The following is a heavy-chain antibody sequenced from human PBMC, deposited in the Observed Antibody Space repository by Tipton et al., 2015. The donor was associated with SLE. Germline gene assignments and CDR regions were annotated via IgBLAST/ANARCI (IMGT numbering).Heavy chain of an antibody. CDR1: GGSISSYY. D-gene: IGHD6-13*01. Sequence: TLSLTCTVSGGSISSYYWSWIRQPAGKGLEWIGRIYTSGSTNYNPSLKSRVTISVDTSKNQFSLKLSSVTAADTAVYYCARVGSSSCFLDYWGQGTLVTVSS. V-gene: IGHV4-4*07. J-gene: IGHJ4*02. CDR2: IYTSGST. CDR3: ARVGSSSCFLDY.